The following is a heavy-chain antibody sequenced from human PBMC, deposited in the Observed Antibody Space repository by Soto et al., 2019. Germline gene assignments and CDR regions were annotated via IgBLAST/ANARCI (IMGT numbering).Heavy chain of an antibody. CDR1: GFTFSFYA. V-gene: IGHV3-30-3*01. J-gene: IGHJ4*02. D-gene: IGHD6-19*01. Sequence: QVHLVESGGGVVQPGRSLRLSCAASGFTFSFYAMHWVRQAPGKGLEWVAVISYDGNNKYYADSVKGRFTISRDNSKNTLYLQMNSLRAEDTAVYYCARDLVGAVTGPYYFDYWGQGTLVTVSS. CDR3: ARDLVGAVTGPYYFDY. CDR2: ISYDGNNK.